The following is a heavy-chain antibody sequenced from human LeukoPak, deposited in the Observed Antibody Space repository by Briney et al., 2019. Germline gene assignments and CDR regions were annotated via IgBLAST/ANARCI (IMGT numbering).Heavy chain of an antibody. CDR3: ARDPGKGYCSGGSCYSGADYYYGMDV. D-gene: IGHD2-15*01. CDR2: IWYDGSNK. Sequence: PGGSLRLSCAASGFTFSSYGMHWVRQAPGKGLEWVAVIWYDGSNKYYADSVKGRFTISRDNSKNTLYLQMNSLRAEDTAVYYCARDPGKGYCSGGSCYSGADYYYGMDVWGKGTTVTVSS. V-gene: IGHV3-33*01. J-gene: IGHJ6*04. CDR1: GFTFSSYG.